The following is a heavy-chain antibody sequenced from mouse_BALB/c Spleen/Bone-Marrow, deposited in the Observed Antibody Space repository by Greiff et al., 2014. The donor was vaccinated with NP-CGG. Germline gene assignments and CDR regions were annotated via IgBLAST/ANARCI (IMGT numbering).Heavy chain of an antibody. Sequence: QVQLKESGAELVRPGSSVKISCKASGYAISSYWMNWVKQRPGQGLEWIGQIYPGDGDTNYNGKFKVKATLTADKSSSTAYMQISSLTSEDSAVYFCARGRGWYLDYWGQGTTLTVSS. V-gene: IGHV1-80*01. CDR2: IYPGDGDT. D-gene: IGHD2-3*01. CDR1: GYAISSYW. CDR3: ARGRGWYLDY. J-gene: IGHJ2*01.